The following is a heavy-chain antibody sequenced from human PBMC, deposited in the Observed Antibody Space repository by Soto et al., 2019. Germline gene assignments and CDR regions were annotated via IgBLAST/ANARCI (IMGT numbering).Heavy chain of an antibody. Sequence: EVQLVESGGGLVKPGGSLRLSCAASGFTFRNAWMSWVRQAPGKGLEWVGRIRSNADGGTTNYAAPAKDRFTMSRDDSKNTLYLQMNSLKTEDTAVYYCTTDVARYCSSTTFNTPQNWFDPWGQGTLVTVSS. CDR3: TTDVARYCSSTTFNTPQNWFDP. V-gene: IGHV3-15*01. D-gene: IGHD2-2*01. J-gene: IGHJ5*02. CDR1: GFTFRNAW. CDR2: IRSNADGGTT.